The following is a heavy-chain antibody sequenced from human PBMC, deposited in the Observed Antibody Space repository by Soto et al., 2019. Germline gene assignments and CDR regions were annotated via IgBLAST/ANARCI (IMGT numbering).Heavy chain of an antibody. CDR3: TSHYYDSSGYPHYFDY. V-gene: IGHV1-69*01. D-gene: IGHD3-22*01. CDR1: GGTFSSYA. Sequence: QVPLVQSGAEVKKPGSSVKVSCKASGGTFSSYAISWVRQAPGQGLEWMGGIIPIFGTANYAQKFQGRVTITADESTSTAYMELSSLRSEDTAVYYCTSHYYDSSGYPHYFDYWGQGTLVTVSS. J-gene: IGHJ4*02. CDR2: IIPIFGTA.